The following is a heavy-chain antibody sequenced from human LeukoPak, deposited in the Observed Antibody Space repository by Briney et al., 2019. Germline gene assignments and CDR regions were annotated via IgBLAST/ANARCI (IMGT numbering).Heavy chain of an antibody. V-gene: IGHV1-2*02. D-gene: IGHD3-22*01. Sequence: GASVKVSCKASGYTFTGYYMHWVRQAPGQGLEWMGWINPNSGGTNYAQKFQGRVTMTRDTSISTAYMELSRLRSDDTAVYYCARVVPAYYYDSSGYYPKEDAFDIWGQGTMVTVSS. CDR1: GYTFTGYY. CDR2: INPNSGGT. CDR3: ARVVPAYYYDSSGYYPKEDAFDI. J-gene: IGHJ3*02.